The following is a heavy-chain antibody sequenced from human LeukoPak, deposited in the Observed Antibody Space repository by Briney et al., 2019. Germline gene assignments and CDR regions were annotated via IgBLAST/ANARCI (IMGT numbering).Heavy chain of an antibody. CDR2: INHSGST. CDR3: ARGEYSGSD. D-gene: IGHD1-1*01. CDR1: GGSFSGYY. V-gene: IGHV4-34*01. J-gene: IGHJ4*02. Sequence: SETLSLTCAVYGGSFSGYYWSWIRQPPGKGLEWIGEINHSGSTNYNPSLKSRVTISVDTSKNQFSLKLSSVTAADTAVYYCARGEYSGSDWGQGTLVTVSS.